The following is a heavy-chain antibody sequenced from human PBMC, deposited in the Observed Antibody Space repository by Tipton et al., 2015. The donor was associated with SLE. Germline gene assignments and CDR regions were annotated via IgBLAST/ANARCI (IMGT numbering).Heavy chain of an antibody. D-gene: IGHD6-19*01. J-gene: IGHJ4*02. V-gene: IGHV3-74*01. CDR3: ARRDSSGWYYFDY. Sequence: SLRLSCAASGFTFSSNWIHWVRQAPGKGLVWVSRINSDGSSTSYADSVKGRFTISRDNAKNTLYLQMNSLRAEDTAVYYCARRDSSGWYYFDYWGQGTLVTVSS. CDR1: GFTFSSNW. CDR2: INSDGSST.